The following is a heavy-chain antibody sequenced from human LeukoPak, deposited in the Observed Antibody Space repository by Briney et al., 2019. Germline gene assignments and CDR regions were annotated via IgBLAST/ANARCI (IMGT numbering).Heavy chain of an antibody. CDR3: ARCSGYSYGYYYYGMDV. J-gene: IGHJ6*04. V-gene: IGHV4-34*01. D-gene: IGHD5-18*01. CDR1: GFTFSSYA. Sequence: GSLRLSCAASGFTFSSYAMSWIRQPPGKGLEWIGEINHSGSTNYNPSLKSRVTISVDTSKNQFSLKLSSVTAADTAVYYCARCSGYSYGYYYYGMDVWGKGTTVTVSS. CDR2: INHSGST.